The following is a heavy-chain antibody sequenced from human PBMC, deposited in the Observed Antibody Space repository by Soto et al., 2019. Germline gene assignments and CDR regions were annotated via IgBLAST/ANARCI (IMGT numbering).Heavy chain of an antibody. CDR2: IWYDGSNK. CDR3: ARLWNREFDY. V-gene: IGHV3-33*01. J-gene: IGHJ4*02. CDR1: GFTFSHYG. D-gene: IGHD1-1*01. Sequence: GGSLRLSCAASGFTFSHYGMHWVRQAPGKGLEWVAVIWYDGSNKYYGDSVKGRFTISRDNSKNILYLQMDSLRAEDTAVYYCARLWNREFDYWGQGPLVTVSS.